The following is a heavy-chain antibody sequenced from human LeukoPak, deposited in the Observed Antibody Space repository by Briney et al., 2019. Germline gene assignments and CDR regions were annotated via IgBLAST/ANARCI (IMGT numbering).Heavy chain of an antibody. V-gene: IGHV3-23*01. Sequence: GGSLRLSCAASGFTFSSCAMSWVRQAPGKGLGWVSGISDSGGSTYYADSVKGRFTISRDNSKNTLYLQMNTLRAEDTAVYYCAKRAVTSWYDYFDYWGQGTLVTVSS. CDR3: AKRAVTSWYDYFDY. D-gene: IGHD6-13*01. CDR2: ISDSGGST. J-gene: IGHJ4*02. CDR1: GFTFSSCA.